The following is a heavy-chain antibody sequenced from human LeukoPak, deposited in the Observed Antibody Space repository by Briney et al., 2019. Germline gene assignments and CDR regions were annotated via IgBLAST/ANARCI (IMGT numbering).Heavy chain of an antibody. CDR3: ARGRGVAVAGEGVDP. CDR1: GYTFTRHY. Sequence: ASVKVSCKASGYTFTRHYIQWVRQAPGQGLEWMGIINPSGGSTSYAQKFQGRVTPTRDTSTSTVYMELSSLRSGDTAVYYCARGRGVAVAGEGVDPWGQGTLVTVSS. D-gene: IGHD6-19*01. CDR2: INPSGGST. J-gene: IGHJ5*02. V-gene: IGHV1-46*01.